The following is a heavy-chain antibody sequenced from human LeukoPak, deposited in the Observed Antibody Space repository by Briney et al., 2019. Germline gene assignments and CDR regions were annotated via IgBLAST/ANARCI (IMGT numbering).Heavy chain of an antibody. CDR1: GYSFTSYW. CDR3: ARRYCSSTSCNPYFFDY. V-gene: IGHV5-51*01. CDR2: IYPGDSDT. Sequence: GESLKISCKGSGYSFTSYWIGWVRQMPGKGLEWVGIIYPGDSDTRYSPSFQGQVTISADKSISTAYLRWSSLRASDTAMYYCARRYCSSTSCNPYFFDYWGQGTLVTVSS. D-gene: IGHD2-2*01. J-gene: IGHJ4*02.